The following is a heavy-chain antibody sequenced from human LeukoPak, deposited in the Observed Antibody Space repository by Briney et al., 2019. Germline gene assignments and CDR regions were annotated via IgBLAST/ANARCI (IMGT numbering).Heavy chain of an antibody. CDR1: GFTISSFW. CDR3: AGDYYG. V-gene: IGHV3-74*01. Sequence: GGSLRLSCTASGFTISSFWMNWVRQAPGKGLVWVSRIDTDGRSTAYAGSVKGRFTVSRHNAKNTLFLQMNSLRGDDTAVYYCAGDYYG. CDR2: IDTDGRST. J-gene: IGHJ6*01.